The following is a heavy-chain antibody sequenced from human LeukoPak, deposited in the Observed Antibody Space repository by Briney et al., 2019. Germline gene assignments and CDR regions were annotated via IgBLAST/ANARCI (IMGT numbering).Heavy chain of an antibody. J-gene: IGHJ6*02. CDR2: INHSGST. CDR3: ARSRQGVVVPVARHYYYGMDV. V-gene: IGHV4-34*01. CDR1: GGSFSGYY. D-gene: IGHD2-2*01. Sequence: SETLSLTCAVYGGSFSGYYWSWIRQPPGKGLEWIGEINHSGSTNYNPSLKSRVTISVDTSKNQFSLKLSSVTAADTAVYYCARSRQGVVVPVARHYYYGMDVWGQGTTVTVSS.